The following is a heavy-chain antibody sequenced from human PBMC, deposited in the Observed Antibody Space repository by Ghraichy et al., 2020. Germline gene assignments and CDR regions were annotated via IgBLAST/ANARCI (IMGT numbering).Heavy chain of an antibody. D-gene: IGHD1-26*01. CDR2: FDPEDGET. CDR1: GYTLTELS. Sequence: APVKVSCKVSGYTLTELSMHWVRQAPGKGLEWMGGFDPEDGETIYAQKFQGRVTMTEDTSTDPAYLELSSLRAEDTAVYYCATVGVELAPWYYFDYWGQGTLVTVSS. CDR3: ATVGVELAPWYYFDY. J-gene: IGHJ4*02. V-gene: IGHV1-24*01.